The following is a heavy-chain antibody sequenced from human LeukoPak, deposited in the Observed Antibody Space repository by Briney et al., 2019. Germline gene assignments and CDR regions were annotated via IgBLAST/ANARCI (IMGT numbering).Heavy chain of an antibody. CDR2: ISSDGSNE. CDR3: ARDSGQRYNWFAP. D-gene: IGHD5-12*01. CDR1: GFTFSSYA. V-gene: IGHV3-30-3*01. J-gene: IGHJ5*02. Sequence: GGSLRLSCAASGFTFSSYAMHWVRQAPGKGLEWVALISSDGSNEFYADSVKGRFTISRDNSKNTLYLQMNSLTAEDTAVYYCARDSGQRYNWFAPWGQGTLVTVSS.